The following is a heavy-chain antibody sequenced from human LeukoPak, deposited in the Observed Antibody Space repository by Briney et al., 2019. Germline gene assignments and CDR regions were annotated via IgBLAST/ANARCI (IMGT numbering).Heavy chain of an antibody. V-gene: IGHV4-59*01. CDR1: GGSISSYY. Sequence: SETLSLTFTVSGGSISSYYWSWIRQPPGKGLEWIGYIYYSGSTNYNPSLKRRVTISVDSSKNQFSLMLSSVTAADTAVYYCARLSGGNYFDYWGQGTLVTVSS. D-gene: IGHD3-10*01. CDR3: ARLSGGNYFDY. CDR2: IYYSGST. J-gene: IGHJ4*02.